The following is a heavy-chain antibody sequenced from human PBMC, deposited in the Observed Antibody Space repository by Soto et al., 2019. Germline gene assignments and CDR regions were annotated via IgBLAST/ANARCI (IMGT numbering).Heavy chain of an antibody. CDR2: MFYSGLT. CDR1: GGSINSGDYY. V-gene: IGHV4-39*01. Sequence: PSETLSLTCTVSGGSINSGDYYWAWIRQPPGKGLEWIGSMFYSGLTYYNPSLKSRVTLSVDTSKNQFSVRLNSVTAADTAVYYCAPLSVSLSGPYGIHVWGQGTTVTVSS. J-gene: IGHJ6*02. CDR3: APLSVSLSGPYGIHV. D-gene: IGHD2-15*01.